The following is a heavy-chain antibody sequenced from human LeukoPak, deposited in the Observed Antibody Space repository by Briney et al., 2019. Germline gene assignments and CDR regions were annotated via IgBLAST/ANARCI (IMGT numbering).Heavy chain of an antibody. D-gene: IGHD3-22*01. CDR2: IYYSGST. CDR3: ASSIVVEAPWFDP. CDR1: GGSISSYY. Sequence: PSETLSLTCTVSGGSISSYYWSWIRQPPGKGLEWIGYIYYSGSTNYNPSLKSRVTISVDTSKNQFSLKLSSVTAADTAVYYCASSIVVEAPWFDPWGQGTLVSVSS. V-gene: IGHV4-59*01. J-gene: IGHJ5*02.